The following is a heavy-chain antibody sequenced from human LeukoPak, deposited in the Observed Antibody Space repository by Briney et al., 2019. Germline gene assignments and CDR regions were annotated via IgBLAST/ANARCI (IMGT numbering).Heavy chain of an antibody. Sequence: GGSLRLSCAASAFTFTNYNMIWVRQAPGKGLEWVSSISSSSTYIYYADSVKGRFTISRDDAKHSLFLQMNSLRAEDTAVYCCETADLTGYYGGDYWGQGTLVTVSS. CDR3: ETADLTGYYGGDY. CDR1: AFTFTNYN. D-gene: IGHD3-9*01. J-gene: IGHJ4*02. CDR2: ISSSSTYI. V-gene: IGHV3-21*01.